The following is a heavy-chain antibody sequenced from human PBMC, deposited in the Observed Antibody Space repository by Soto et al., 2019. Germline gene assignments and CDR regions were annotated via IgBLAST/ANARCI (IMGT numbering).Heavy chain of an antibody. J-gene: IGHJ4*02. Sequence: EVHLVESGGALVQPGGSLRLSCAASGFTFSSYWMSWVRQAPGKGLEWVANIKPDGSEQYYVDSVKGRFTISRDNAKNSLYLQVNSLRAEDTAVYYCARDWRDGYTHGPDYWGQGTLVTVSS. CDR1: GFTFSSYW. D-gene: IGHD5-12*01. CDR2: IKPDGSEQ. CDR3: ARDWRDGYTHGPDY. V-gene: IGHV3-7*04.